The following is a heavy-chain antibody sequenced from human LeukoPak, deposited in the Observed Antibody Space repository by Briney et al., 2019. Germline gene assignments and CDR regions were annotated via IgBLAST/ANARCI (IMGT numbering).Heavy chain of an antibody. V-gene: IGHV5-51*01. Sequence: GESLKISCKGSGYSFTRYWIGWVRQMPGKGLEWMGIIYPGDSDTRYSPSFQGQVTISADKSISTAYLPWSSLKASDTAMYYCARQLKYQLLYAPDYWGQGTLVTVSS. CDR2: IYPGDSDT. CDR1: GYSFTRYW. J-gene: IGHJ4*02. D-gene: IGHD2-2*02. CDR3: ARQLKYQLLYAPDY.